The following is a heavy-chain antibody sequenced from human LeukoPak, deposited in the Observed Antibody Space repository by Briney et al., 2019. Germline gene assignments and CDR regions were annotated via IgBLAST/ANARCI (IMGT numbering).Heavy chain of an antibody. CDR3: AREILAPGKTHDY. Sequence: GGSLRLSCAASGFTFRSYWMHWVRLPPGKGLVWVSRINDDGSATFYADSVKGRFTISRDNAKNTLFLQINSLRAEDTAVYYCAREILAPGKTHDYWGQGTLVTVSS. CDR1: GFTFRSYW. J-gene: IGHJ4*02. CDR2: INDDGSAT. V-gene: IGHV3-74*01.